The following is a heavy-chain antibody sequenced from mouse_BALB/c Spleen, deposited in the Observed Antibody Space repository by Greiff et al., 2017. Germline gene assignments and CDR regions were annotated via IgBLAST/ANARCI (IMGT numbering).Heavy chain of an antibody. J-gene: IGHJ3*01. CDR2: INPSTGYT. CDR1: GYTFTSYW. Sequence: QVQLQQSGAELAKPGASVKMSCKASGYTFTSYWMHWVKQRPGQGLEWIGYINPSTGYTEYNQKFKDKATLTADKSSSTAYMQLSSLTSEDSAVYYCARCFYDYEGGFAYWGQGTLVTVSA. CDR3: ARCFYDYEGGFAY. D-gene: IGHD2-4*01. V-gene: IGHV1-7*01.